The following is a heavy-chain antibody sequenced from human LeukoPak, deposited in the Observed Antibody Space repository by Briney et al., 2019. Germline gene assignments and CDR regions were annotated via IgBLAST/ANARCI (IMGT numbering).Heavy chain of an antibody. CDR1: GGSISSYY. D-gene: IGHD5-12*01. CDR2: IYYSGST. J-gene: IGHJ4*02. V-gene: IGHV4-59*01. Sequence: PSETLSLTCTVSGGSISSYYWSWIRQPPGKGLEWIGYIYYSGSTNYNPSLKSRVTISVDTSKNQFSLKLSSATAADTAVYYCARGMGDGYNYYFDYWGQGALVTVSS. CDR3: ARGMGDGYNYYFDY.